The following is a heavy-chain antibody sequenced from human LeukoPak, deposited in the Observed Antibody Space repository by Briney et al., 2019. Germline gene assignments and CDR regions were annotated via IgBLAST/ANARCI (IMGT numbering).Heavy chain of an antibody. CDR1: GFIFSTYA. Sequence: GGSLRLSCVASGFIFSTYAMSWVRQAPGKGLEWVSTIVSSGNVTYYGDSVKGRFTISRDNSKNTLYLQMNSLRAEDTAAYYCAKARIRMPAFDFWGRGTMVTVSS. J-gene: IGHJ3*01. CDR2: IVSSGNVT. D-gene: IGHD2-15*01. CDR3: AKARIRMPAFDF. V-gene: IGHV3-23*01.